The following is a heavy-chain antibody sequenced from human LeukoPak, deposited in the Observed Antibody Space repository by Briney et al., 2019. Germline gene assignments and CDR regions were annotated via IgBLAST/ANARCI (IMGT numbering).Heavy chain of an antibody. J-gene: IGHJ3*02. CDR1: GFTFSSYA. V-gene: IGHV3-23*01. Sequence: GGSLRLSCAASGFTFSSYAMSWVRQAPGKGLEWVSAISSSGGSTYYADSVKGRFTISRDNSKNTLYLQMNSLRAEDTAVYYCAFLPIYDFWSAYTRHDALDIWGQGTMVTVSS. CDR3: AFLPIYDFWSAYTRHDALDI. CDR2: ISSSGGST. D-gene: IGHD3-3*01.